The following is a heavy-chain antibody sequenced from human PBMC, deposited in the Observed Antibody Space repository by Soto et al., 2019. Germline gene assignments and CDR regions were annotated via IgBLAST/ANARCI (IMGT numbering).Heavy chain of an antibody. CDR3: ARDFIVGAPDYFDY. J-gene: IGHJ4*02. CDR1: GDSISSGDYY. D-gene: IGHD1-26*01. Sequence: SETLSLTCTVSGDSISSGDYYWSWIRQPPGKGLEWIGLIYYSGSTHYNPSLKSRLIISVNTSKNQFSLRVDDTAVYYCARDFIVGAPDYFDYWGQGTLVTVSS. CDR2: IYYSGST. V-gene: IGHV4-30-4*02.